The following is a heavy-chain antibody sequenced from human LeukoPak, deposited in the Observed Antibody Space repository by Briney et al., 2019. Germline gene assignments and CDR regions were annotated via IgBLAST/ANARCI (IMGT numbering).Heavy chain of an antibody. CDR3: ARWSDSSGYLSFDY. CDR1: GGSISSGGYY. V-gene: IGHV4-31*03. D-gene: IGHD3-22*01. Sequence: SETLSLTCTVSGGSISSGGYYWSWIRQHPGKGLEWFGYIYYSGSTYYNPSLKSRVTISVDTSKNQFSLKLSSVTAADTAVYYCARWSDSSGYLSFDYWGQGTLVTVSS. CDR2: IYYSGST. J-gene: IGHJ4*02.